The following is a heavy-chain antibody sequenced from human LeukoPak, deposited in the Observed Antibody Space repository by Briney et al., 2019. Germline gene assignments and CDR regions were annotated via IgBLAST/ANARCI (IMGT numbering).Heavy chain of an antibody. V-gene: IGHV4-59*08. J-gene: IGHJ5*02. CDR1: GGSISSYY. Sequence: SETLSLTCTVSGGSISSYYWSWIRQPPGKGLEWLGYIYYSGSTNYNPSLKSRVTISVDTSKNQFSLKLISVTAADTAVYYCARQVLASSGSILGWFDPWGQGTLVTVSS. D-gene: IGHD3-22*01. CDR2: IYYSGST. CDR3: ARQVLASSGSILGWFDP.